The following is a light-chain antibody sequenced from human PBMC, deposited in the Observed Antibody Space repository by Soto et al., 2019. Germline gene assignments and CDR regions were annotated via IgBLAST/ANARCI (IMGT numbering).Light chain of an antibody. CDR1: QPITTY. Sequence: DIQLTQSPSSLFASVGDSVTITCRASQPITTYSTWYRQKPGKAPKLLIYAASSLQSGVPSRFSGSGSETEFTLTISSLQPEDFATYFCQQIYSAPLTFGGGTKVEIK. J-gene: IGKJ4*01. V-gene: IGKV1-39*01. CDR3: QQIYSAPLT. CDR2: AAS.